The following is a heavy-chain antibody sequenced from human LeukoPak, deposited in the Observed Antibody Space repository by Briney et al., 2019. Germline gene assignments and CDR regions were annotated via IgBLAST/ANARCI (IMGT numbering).Heavy chain of an antibody. D-gene: IGHD2-2*02. Sequence: GGSLRLSCAASGFTFSSYAMSWVRQAPGKGLEWVSAISGSGGSTYYADSVKGRFTISRDNSKNTLYLQMNSLRAEDTAVYYCAKRCPSSSTSCYNFDYWGQGTLVTVSS. CDR2: ISGSGGST. J-gene: IGHJ4*02. CDR1: GFTFSSYA. CDR3: AKRCPSSSTSCYNFDY. V-gene: IGHV3-23*01.